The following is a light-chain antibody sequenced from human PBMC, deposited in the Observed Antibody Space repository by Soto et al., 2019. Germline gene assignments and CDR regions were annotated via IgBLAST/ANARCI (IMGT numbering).Light chain of an antibody. CDR2: AAS. J-gene: IGKJ3*01. CDR1: QGISSY. Sequence: DIQLTQSPSFLSASVGDRVTITCRASQGISSYLAWYQQKPGKAPKLLIYAASTLQSGVPSRFSGSGSGTEFTLTISSLQPEDFATYYCQQPWVFTFGPGTKVDIK. CDR3: QQPWVFT. V-gene: IGKV1-9*01.